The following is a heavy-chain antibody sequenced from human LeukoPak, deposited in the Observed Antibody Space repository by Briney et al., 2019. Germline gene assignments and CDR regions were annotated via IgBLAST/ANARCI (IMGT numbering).Heavy chain of an antibody. D-gene: IGHD2-2*01. J-gene: IGHJ4*02. Sequence: SETLSLTCAVYGGSFSGYYWSWIRQPPGKGLEWIGEINHSGSTNYNTSLKSRVTISVDTSKNQFSLELSSVTAADTAVYYCARRVCSSTSCPMLDYWGQGTLVTVSS. V-gene: IGHV4-34*01. CDR3: ARRVCSSTSCPMLDY. CDR1: GGSFSGYY. CDR2: INHSGST.